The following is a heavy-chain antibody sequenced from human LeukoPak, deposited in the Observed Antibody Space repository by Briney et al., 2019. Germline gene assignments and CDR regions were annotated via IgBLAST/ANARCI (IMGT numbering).Heavy chain of an antibody. J-gene: IGHJ4*02. Sequence: GGSLRLSCAASGFTFNTYAMSWVSQAPGKGLEWVSVISGDGGSTFYADSVKGRFTISRDNSKNTLYLQMNSLRAEDTAVYYCARFSYTAMAKYYFDYWGQGTQVTVSS. CDR2: ISGDGGST. V-gene: IGHV3-23*01. D-gene: IGHD5-18*01. CDR3: ARFSYTAMAKYYFDY. CDR1: GFTFNTYA.